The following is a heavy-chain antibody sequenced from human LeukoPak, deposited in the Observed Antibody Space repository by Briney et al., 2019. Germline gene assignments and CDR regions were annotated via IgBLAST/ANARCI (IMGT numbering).Heavy chain of an antibody. CDR3: ARDGSPEIRRLNYFYYMDV. J-gene: IGHJ6*03. CDR1: GFTFSSYS. V-gene: IGHV3-21*01. CDR2: ISSSSSYI. Sequence: GGSLRLSCAASGFTFSSYSMNWVRQAPGKGLEWVSSISSSSSYIYYADSVKGRFTISRDNAKNSLYLQMNSLRAEDTAVYYCARDGSPEIRRLNYFYYMDVWGKGTTVTVSS. D-gene: IGHD2-15*01.